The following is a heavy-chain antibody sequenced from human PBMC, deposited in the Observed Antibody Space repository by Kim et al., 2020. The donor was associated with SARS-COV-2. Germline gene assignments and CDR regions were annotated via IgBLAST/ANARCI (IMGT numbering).Heavy chain of an antibody. CDR1: GFTFSSYS. J-gene: IGHJ6*02. D-gene: IGHD2-2*01. CDR3: ARDAILHCSSTSCYGVSSYYYYGMDV. V-gene: IGHV3-21*01. Sequence: GGSLRLSCAASGFTFSSYSMNWVRQAPGKGLEWVSSISSSSSYIYYADSVKGRFTISRDNAKNSLYLQMNSLRAEDTAVYYCARDAILHCSSTSCYGVSSYYYYGMDVWGQGTTVTVSS. CDR2: ISSSSSYI.